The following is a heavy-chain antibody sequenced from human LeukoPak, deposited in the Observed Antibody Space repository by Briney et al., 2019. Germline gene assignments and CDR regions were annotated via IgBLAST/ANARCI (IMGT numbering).Heavy chain of an antibody. Sequence: PSETLSLTCTVSGYSIRSGYYWGWIRQPPGKGLEWIGEINHSGSTNYNPSLKSRVTISVDTSKNQFSLKLSSVTAADTAVYYCAGLRGSGSYGYYYYYMDVWGKGTTVTISS. J-gene: IGHJ6*03. CDR2: INHSGST. V-gene: IGHV4-38-2*02. CDR3: AGLRGSGSYGYYYYYMDV. D-gene: IGHD3-10*01. CDR1: GYSIRSGYY.